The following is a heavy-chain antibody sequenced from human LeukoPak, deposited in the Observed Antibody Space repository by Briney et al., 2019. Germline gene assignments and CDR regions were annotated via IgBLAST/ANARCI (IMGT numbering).Heavy chain of an antibody. CDR2: ISYDGSNK. J-gene: IGHJ3*02. CDR1: GFTFSSYA. D-gene: IGHD3-22*01. CDR3: AKRTDSSGNRGGAFDI. Sequence: GGSLRLSCAASGFTFSSYAMHWVRQAPGKGLEWVAVISYDGSNKYYADSVKGRSTISRDNSKNTLYLQMNSLRVEDTAIYYCAKRTDSSGNRGGAFDIWGQGTMVTVSS. V-gene: IGHV3-30-3*02.